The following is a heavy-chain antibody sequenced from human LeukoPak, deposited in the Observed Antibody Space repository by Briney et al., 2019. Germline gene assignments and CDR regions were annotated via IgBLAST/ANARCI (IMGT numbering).Heavy chain of an antibody. V-gene: IGHV1-18*01. J-gene: IGHJ4*02. CDR1: GYTFISYG. D-gene: IGHD2-15*01. CDR2: VSAYADDT. Sequence: ASVKVSCKASGYTFISYGISWVRQAPGQGLEWMGWVSAYADDTNYVQKFQGRVTMTTDTSTSTAYMELRSLRFDDTAVYYCARDCIGCHGFDYWGQGTLVTVSS. CDR3: ARDCIGCHGFDY.